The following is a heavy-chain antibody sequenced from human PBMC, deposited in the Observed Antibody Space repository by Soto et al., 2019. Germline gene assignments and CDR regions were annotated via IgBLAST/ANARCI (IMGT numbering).Heavy chain of an antibody. Sequence: LRLSCAASGFTFSDYYMSWIRQAPGKGLEWVSYISSSGSTIYYADSVKGRFTISRDNAKNSLYLQMNSLRAEDTAVYYCARRHDSSGYSIFDYWGQGTLVTVSS. CDR3: ARRHDSSGYSIFDY. CDR1: GFTFSDYY. D-gene: IGHD3-22*01. CDR2: ISSSGSTI. J-gene: IGHJ4*02. V-gene: IGHV3-11*01.